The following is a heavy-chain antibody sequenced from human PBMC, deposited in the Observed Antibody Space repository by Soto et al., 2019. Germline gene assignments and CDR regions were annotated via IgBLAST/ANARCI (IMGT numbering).Heavy chain of an antibody. D-gene: IGHD3-10*01. CDR1: GGTMRSAVYA. CDR2: IYYSGST. J-gene: IGHJ4*02. Sequence: VSGGTMRSAVYAGSWIRQPPGKGLEWIGYIYYSGSTNYNPSLKSRVTISVDTSKNQFSLKLNSMTAADTVVYYCARHNYGSGSTYFDYWGQGTLVTVSS. CDR3: ARHNYGSGSTYFDY. V-gene: IGHV4-30-4*07.